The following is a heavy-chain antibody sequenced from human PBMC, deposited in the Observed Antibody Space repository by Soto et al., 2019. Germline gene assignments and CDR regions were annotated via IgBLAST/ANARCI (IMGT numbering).Heavy chain of an antibody. J-gene: IGHJ4*02. D-gene: IGHD6-19*01. CDR2: IFYSGSS. Sequence: AETLSLTCTVSGGSISGHYWSWIRQPPGKGLEWILDIFYSGSSNYKPSLRSRVTISVDTSKNQFSLKLSSVTTADTAMYYCARGGRIGWYPHXWGQGTLVTVSX. CDR1: GGSISGHY. CDR3: ARGGRIGWYPHX. V-gene: IGHV4-59*11.